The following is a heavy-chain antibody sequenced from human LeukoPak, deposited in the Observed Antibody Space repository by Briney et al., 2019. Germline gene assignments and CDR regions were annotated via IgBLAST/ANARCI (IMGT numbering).Heavy chain of an antibody. CDR3: ARASSGSRGWFDP. CDR1: GGSFSGYY. J-gene: IGHJ5*02. V-gene: IGHV4-34*01. CDR2: INHSGST. D-gene: IGHD3-10*01. Sequence: PSEALSLTCAVYGGSFSGYYWSWIRQPPGKGLEWIGEINHSGSTNYNPSLKSRVTISVDTSKNQFSLKLSSVTAADTAVYYCARASSGSRGWFDPWGQGTLVTVSS.